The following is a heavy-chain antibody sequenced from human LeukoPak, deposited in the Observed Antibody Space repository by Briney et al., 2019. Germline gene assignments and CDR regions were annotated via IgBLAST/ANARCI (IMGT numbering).Heavy chain of an antibody. CDR2: ISSRGSSI. CDR1: GFTLSSFN. V-gene: IGHV3-48*01. D-gene: IGHD4-23*01. J-gene: IGHJ4*02. CDR3: ARDHDYGGNSPFDY. Sequence: GGSLKLSCATSGFTLSSFNMNWVRQAPGKGLEWVSYISSRGSSIYYADSVKGRFTISRDNAKNSLYLQMNSLRTEDTAVYYCARDHDYGGNSPFDYWGQGTLVTVSS.